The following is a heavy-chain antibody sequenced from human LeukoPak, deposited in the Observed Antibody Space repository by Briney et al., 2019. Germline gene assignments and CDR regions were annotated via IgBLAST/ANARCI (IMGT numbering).Heavy chain of an antibody. V-gene: IGHV3-7*01. CDR3: VKDHGGYVKCKTFDY. D-gene: IGHD5-12*01. CDR2: MKHDGNEK. CDR1: GFTFSSYW. J-gene: IGHJ4*02. Sequence: PGGSLRLSCTTSGFTFSSYWMSWVRQAPGKGPEWVANMKHDGNEKYYVDSVKGRFTISRDNAKNSLYLQMNSLRAEDTAVYYCVKDHGGYVKCKTFDYWGQGTPVTVSS.